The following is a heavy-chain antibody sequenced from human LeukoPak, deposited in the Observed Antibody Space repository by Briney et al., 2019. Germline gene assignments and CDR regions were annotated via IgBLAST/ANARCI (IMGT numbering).Heavy chain of an antibody. Sequence: ASVKVSCKTSGFTFTDHYIHWVRQGPGQGLEWMGYIGPHSTFTSSPQEFQGRVTMTRDASMSTAYMELTRLTSDDTAVYYCVREGEGPLSKDFDYWGQGTLVTVSS. V-gene: IGHV1-2*02. D-gene: IGHD2/OR15-2a*01. CDR3: VREGEGPLSKDFDY. J-gene: IGHJ4*02. CDR2: IGPHSTFT. CDR1: GFTFTDHY.